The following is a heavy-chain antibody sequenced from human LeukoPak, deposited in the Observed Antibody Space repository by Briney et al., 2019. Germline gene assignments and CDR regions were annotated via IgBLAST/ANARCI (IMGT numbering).Heavy chain of an antibody. V-gene: IGHV3-23*01. CDR2: ISGSGENT. J-gene: IGHJ3*01. CDR3: AKVVLLLTASDAFDF. CDR1: GFTFNTYA. D-gene: IGHD2-21*02. Sequence: GGSLRLSCAASGFTFNTYAMNWVRQAPGKGLEWVSSISGSGENTYYADSVKGRFTISRDNFKNTVFLRMNSLRAEDTAVYYCAKVVLLLTASDAFDFWGQGTKVTVSS.